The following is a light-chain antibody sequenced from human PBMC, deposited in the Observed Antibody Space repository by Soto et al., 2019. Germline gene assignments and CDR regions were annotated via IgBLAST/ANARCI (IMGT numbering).Light chain of an antibody. CDR2: AAS. CDR1: RTISTN. J-gene: IGKJ1*01. Sequence: DLQLTQSPSFLSASVGDRVTITCRASRTISTNLAWYQQEPGKAPKLVIYAASTLQSGVPSRFSGSGSGTEFTLTISSLQPEDFATYYCQHLNGYPRTFGQGTKVEIK. V-gene: IGKV1-9*01. CDR3: QHLNGYPRT.